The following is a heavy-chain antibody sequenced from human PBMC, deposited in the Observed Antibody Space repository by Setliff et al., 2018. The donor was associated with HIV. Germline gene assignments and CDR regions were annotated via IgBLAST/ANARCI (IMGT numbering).Heavy chain of an antibody. CDR1: GPSINIHY. J-gene: IGHJ3*01. V-gene: IGHV4-4*08. CDR2: IYSTGST. D-gene: IGHD2-21*01. CDR3: ARGQFRLRPDSLDL. Sequence: PSETLSLTCTVSGPSINIHYWSWIRQSPGKAFEWIGYIYSTGSTNYNPSLQSRFTISRDDSKNTLYLQMNSLRAEDTALYYCARGQFRLRPDSLDLWGQGTLVTVSS.